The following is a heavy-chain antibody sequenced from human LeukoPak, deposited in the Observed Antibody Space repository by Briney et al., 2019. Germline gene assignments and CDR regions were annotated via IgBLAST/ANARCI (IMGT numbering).Heavy chain of an antibody. CDR3: ARDLLVRGVHIDAFDI. CDR1: GYTFTGYY. Sequence: ASVKVSCKASGYTFTGYYMHWVRQAPGQGLEWMGWINPNSGGTNYAQKFQGRVTMTRDTSISTAYMVLSRLRSDDTAVYYCARDLLVRGVHIDAFDIWGQGTMVTVSS. J-gene: IGHJ3*02. D-gene: IGHD3-10*01. V-gene: IGHV1-2*02. CDR2: INPNSGGT.